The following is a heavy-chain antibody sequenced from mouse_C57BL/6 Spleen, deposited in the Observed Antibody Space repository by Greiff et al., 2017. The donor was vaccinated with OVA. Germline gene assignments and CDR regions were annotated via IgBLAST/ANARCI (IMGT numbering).Heavy chain of an antibody. J-gene: IGHJ3*01. V-gene: IGHV1-81*01. CDR2: IYPRSGNT. CDR1: GYTFTSYG. CDR3: ARRGDYEEFAY. D-gene: IGHD2-4*01. Sequence: VQLVESGAELARPGASVKLSCKASGYTFTSYGISWVKQRTGQGLEWIGEIYPRSGNTYYNEKFKGKATLTADKSSSTAYMELRSLTSEDSAVYFCARRGDYEEFAYWGQGTLVTVSA.